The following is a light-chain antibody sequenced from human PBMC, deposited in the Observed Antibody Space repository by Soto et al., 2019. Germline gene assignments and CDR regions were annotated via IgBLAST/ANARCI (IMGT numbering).Light chain of an antibody. J-gene: IGLJ2*01. CDR3: ETWDSSLSAHV. Sequence: QSVLTQPPSVSAAPGQTVTISCSGSSSNIGNNYNYVSWYQQLPGTAPKVLIYDNNQRPSGIPDRFSGSKSGTSATLGITGLQTGDEADYYCETWDSSLSAHVFGGGTKLTV. CDR2: DNN. V-gene: IGLV1-51*01. CDR1: SSNIGNNYNY.